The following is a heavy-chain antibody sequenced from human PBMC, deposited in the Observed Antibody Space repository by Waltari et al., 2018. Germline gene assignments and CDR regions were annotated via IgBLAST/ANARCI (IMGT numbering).Heavy chain of an antibody. J-gene: IGHJ6*03. Sequence: QVQLVQSGAEVKKPGSSVKVSCKASGGTFSSYAIRWVRQAPGPGLGWMGGIIPIFGTANYAQKFQGRVTITADKSTSTAYMELSSLRSEDTAVYYCASAVPSSLLDYSKCYMDVWGKGTTVTVSS. CDR2: IIPIFGTA. D-gene: IGHD4-4*01. CDR1: GGTFSSYA. CDR3: ASAVPSSLLDYSKCYMDV. V-gene: IGHV1-69*14.